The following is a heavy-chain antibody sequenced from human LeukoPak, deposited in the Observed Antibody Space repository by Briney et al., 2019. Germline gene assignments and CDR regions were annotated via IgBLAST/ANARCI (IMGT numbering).Heavy chain of an antibody. CDR3: AREPHSITIFGVVIFDAFDI. CDR2: IYYSGST. Sequence: SETLSLTCTVSGGSISSYYWSWIRQPPGKGLEWIGSIYYSGSTYYNPSLKSRVTISVDTSKNQFSLKLSSVTAADTAVYYCAREPHSITIFGVVIFDAFDIWGQGTMVTVSS. D-gene: IGHD3-3*01. CDR1: GGSISSYY. J-gene: IGHJ3*02. V-gene: IGHV4-59*12.